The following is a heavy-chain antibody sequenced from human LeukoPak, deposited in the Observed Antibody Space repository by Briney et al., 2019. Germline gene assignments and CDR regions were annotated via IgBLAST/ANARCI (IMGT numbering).Heavy chain of an antibody. J-gene: IGHJ4*02. D-gene: IGHD2-2*01. V-gene: IGHV5-51*01. CDR3: ARTPRYCSSTSCYFSDY. Sequence: GESLKISCKGSGYSFTSYWIGWVRQMPGKGLEWMGIIYPGDPDTRYSPSFQGQVTISADKSISTAYLQWSSLKASDTAMYYCARTPRYCSSTSCYFSDYWGQGTLVTVSS. CDR1: GYSFTSYW. CDR2: IYPGDPDT.